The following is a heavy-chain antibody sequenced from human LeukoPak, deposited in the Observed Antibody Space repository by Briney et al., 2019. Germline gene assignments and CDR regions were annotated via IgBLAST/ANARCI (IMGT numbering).Heavy chain of an antibody. CDR3: GRQGASYAFDI. CDR2: IHSDGSNT. Sequence: GGSLRLSCGASGFTFSNYAMTWVRQAPGKGLVWVSRIHSDGSNTNYADSVKGRFTISRDNAKNTLYLQMNSLRAEDTAVYYCGRQGASYAFDIWGQGTTVTVSS. CDR1: GFTFSNYA. J-gene: IGHJ3*02. D-gene: IGHD1-26*01. V-gene: IGHV3-74*01.